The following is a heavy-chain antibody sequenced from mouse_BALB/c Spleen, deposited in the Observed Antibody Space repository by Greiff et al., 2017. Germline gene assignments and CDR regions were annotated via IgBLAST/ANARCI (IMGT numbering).Heavy chain of an antibody. J-gene: IGHJ3*01. Sequence: VQLKQSGPGLVQPSQSLSITCTVSGFSLTSYGVHWVRPSPGKGLEWLGVIWSGGSTDYNAAFISRLSISKDNSKSQVFFKMNSLQANDTAIYYCARNYAMITGWFAYWGQGTLVTVSA. D-gene: IGHD2-4*01. V-gene: IGHV2-2*02. CDR2: IWSGGST. CDR3: ARNYAMITGWFAY. CDR1: GFSLTSYG.